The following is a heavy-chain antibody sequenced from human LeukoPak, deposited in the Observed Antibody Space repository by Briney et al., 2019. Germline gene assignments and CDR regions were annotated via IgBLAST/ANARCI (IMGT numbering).Heavy chain of an antibody. V-gene: IGHV3-23*01. CDR1: GFTFRKYA. J-gene: IGHJ6*02. Sequence: GGSLRLSCAASGFTFRKYAMSWVRQAPGKGLEWVSRISGSGDTSNYADSVRGRFTISRDNSRNTLYLQMNSLRAEDTAVYYCAREYYYGSGSPRTHYYYGMDVWGQGTTATVSS. CDR2: ISGSGDTS. D-gene: IGHD3-10*01. CDR3: AREYYYGSGSPRTHYYYGMDV.